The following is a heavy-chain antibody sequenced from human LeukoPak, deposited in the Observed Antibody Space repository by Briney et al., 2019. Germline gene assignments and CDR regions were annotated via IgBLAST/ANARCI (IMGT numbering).Heavy chain of an antibody. J-gene: IGHJ4*02. CDR3: ASELLWFGEFNRIDY. D-gene: IGHD3-10*01. CDR2: IYYTAGA. CDR1: GASMRSETHY. Sequence: SETLSLTCNVFGASMRSETHYWSWLRQHPGKGPEWIAYIYYTAGAYYNPSLESRVSISLDASENQFSLKLSSVTAADTAVYYCASELLWFGEFNRIDYWGQGTLVTVSS. V-gene: IGHV4-31*03.